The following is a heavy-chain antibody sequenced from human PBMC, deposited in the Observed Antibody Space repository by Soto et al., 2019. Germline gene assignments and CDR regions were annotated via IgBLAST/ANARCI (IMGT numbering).Heavy chain of an antibody. D-gene: IGHD1-26*01. CDR2: INHSGST. CDR1: GGSFSGYY. CDR3: ARGEGADPGYYYYGMDV. J-gene: IGHJ6*02. V-gene: IGHV4-34*01. Sequence: SETLSLTCAVYGGSFSGYYWSWIRQPPGKGLEWIGEINHSGSTNYNPSLKSRVTISVDTSKNQFSLKLSSVTAADTAVYYCARGEGADPGYYYYGMDVWGQGTTVTVSS.